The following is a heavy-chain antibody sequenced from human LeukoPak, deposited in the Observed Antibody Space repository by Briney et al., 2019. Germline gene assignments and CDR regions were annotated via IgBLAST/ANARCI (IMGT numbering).Heavy chain of an antibody. V-gene: IGHV1-69*04. CDR1: GGTFSSYA. Sequence: SVKVSCKASGGTFSSYAISWVRQAPGQGLEWMGRIIPILGIANYAQKFQGRVTITADKSTSTAYMELSSLRSEDTAVYYCARASYYYDSSAGFQHWGQGTLVTVSS. CDR2: IIPILGIA. CDR3: ARASYYYDSSAGFQH. J-gene: IGHJ1*01. D-gene: IGHD3-22*01.